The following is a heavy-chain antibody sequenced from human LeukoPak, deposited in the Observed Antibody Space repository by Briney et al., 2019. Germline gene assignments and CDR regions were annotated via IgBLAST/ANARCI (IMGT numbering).Heavy chain of an antibody. J-gene: IGHJ6*02. V-gene: IGHV3-23*01. CDR2: ISGSGGST. D-gene: IGHD5-24*01. CDR1: GFTFSSYN. Sequence: PGGSLRLSCAASGFTFSSYNMNWVRQAPGKGLEWVSAISGSGGSTYYADSVKGRFTISRDNAKNSLYMQMNSLRAEDTAVYYCARDRDGYRLGGMDVWGQGTTVTVSS. CDR3: ARDRDGYRLGGMDV.